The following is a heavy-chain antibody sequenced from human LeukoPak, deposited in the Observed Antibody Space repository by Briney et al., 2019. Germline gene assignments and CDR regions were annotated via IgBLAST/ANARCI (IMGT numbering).Heavy chain of an antibody. Sequence: PGGSLRLSCAASGFTFSSYGMHWVGQAPGKGLEWVAVISYDGSNKYYADSVNSRYTNSRDNSKITLYLHMNSLIDEDTAVYYCAKDSSIAARYYFDYWGQGTLVTVSS. CDR2: ISYDGSNK. D-gene: IGHD6-6*01. CDR3: AKDSSIAARYYFDY. J-gene: IGHJ4*02. CDR1: GFTFSSYG. V-gene: IGHV3-30*18.